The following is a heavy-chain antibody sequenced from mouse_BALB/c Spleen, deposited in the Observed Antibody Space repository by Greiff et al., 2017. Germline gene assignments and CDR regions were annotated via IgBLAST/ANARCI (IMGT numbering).Heavy chain of an antibody. D-gene: IGHD4-1*01. CDR2: IYPGNVNT. Sequence: QVQLKQSGPELVKPGASVRISCKASGYTFTSYYIHWVKQRPGQGLEWIGWIYPGNVNTKYNEKFKGKATLTADKSSSTAYMQLSSLTSEDSAVYFCARGPTGTDYAMDYWGQGTSVTVSS. J-gene: IGHJ4*01. CDR3: ARGPTGTDYAMDY. V-gene: IGHV1S56*01. CDR1: GYTFTSYY.